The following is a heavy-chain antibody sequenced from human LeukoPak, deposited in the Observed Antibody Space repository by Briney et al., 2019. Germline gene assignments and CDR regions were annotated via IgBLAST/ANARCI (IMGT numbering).Heavy chain of an antibody. CDR2: IKSKTDGGTT. J-gene: IGHJ4*02. CDR3: TTEIDDYYDSSPNSVIDY. V-gene: IGHV3-15*01. D-gene: IGHD3-22*01. Sequence: GGSLRLSCAASGFTLSNAWMSWVRQAPGKGLEWVGRIKSKTDGGTTDYAAPVKGRFTISRDDSKNTLYLQMNSLKTEDTAVYYCTTEIDDYYDSSPNSVIDYWGQGTLVTVSS. CDR1: GFTLSNAW.